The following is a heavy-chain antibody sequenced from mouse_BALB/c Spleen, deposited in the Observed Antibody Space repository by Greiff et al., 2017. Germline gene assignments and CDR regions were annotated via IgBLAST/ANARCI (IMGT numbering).Heavy chain of an antibody. J-gene: IGHJ2*01. CDR1: GFTFTDYY. Sequence: VQLQQSGGGLVQPGGSLRLSCATSGFTFTDYYMSWVRQPPGKALEWLGFIRNKANGYTTEYSASVKGRFTISRDNSQSILYLQMNTLRAEDSATYYCARGGAFFDYWGQGTTLTVSS. D-gene: IGHD3-1*01. CDR3: ARGGAFFDY. V-gene: IGHV7-3*02. CDR2: IRNKANGYTT.